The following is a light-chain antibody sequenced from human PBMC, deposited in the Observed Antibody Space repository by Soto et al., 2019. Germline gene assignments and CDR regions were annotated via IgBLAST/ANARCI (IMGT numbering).Light chain of an antibody. Sequence: QSVLTQPPSVSAAPGQKVTMSCSGCSSNIGNYYVSWHQQLPGTAPKLVIYENDKRPSGIPDRLSGSKSGTSATLGITGLQTGDEADYYCGTWDSSLNIYVFGTGTKVTV. CDR1: SSNIGNYY. V-gene: IGLV1-51*02. CDR2: END. J-gene: IGLJ1*01. CDR3: GTWDSSLNIYV.